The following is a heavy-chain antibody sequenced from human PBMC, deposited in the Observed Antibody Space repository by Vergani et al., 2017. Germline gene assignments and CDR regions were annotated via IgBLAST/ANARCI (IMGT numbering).Heavy chain of an antibody. CDR1: GSTFSSYA. Sequence: EVQLVESGGGLVQPGGSLRLSCAASGSTFSSYAMNWVRQAPGKGLEWVSYISRSSSTIYYADSVKGRFTISRDNAKNSLHLQMNNLRAEDTAVYYCARQSREVFCTNGVCPLGYWGQGALVTVSS. CDR3: ARQSREVFCTNGVCPLGY. V-gene: IGHV3-48*01. CDR2: ISRSSSTI. D-gene: IGHD2-8*01. J-gene: IGHJ4*02.